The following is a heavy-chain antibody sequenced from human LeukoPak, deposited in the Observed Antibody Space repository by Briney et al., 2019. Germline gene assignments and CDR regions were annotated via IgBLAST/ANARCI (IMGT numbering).Heavy chain of an antibody. D-gene: IGHD5-18*01. CDR3: ARSGYSYGRDGDY. Sequence: SETLSLTCAVYGGSFSGYYWNWIRQPPGKGLEWIGEINHSGSTNYNPSLKSRVTISVDTSKNQFSLKLSSVTAADTAVYYCARSGYSYGRDGDYWGQGTLVTVSS. J-gene: IGHJ4*02. CDR2: INHSGST. CDR1: GGSFSGYY. V-gene: IGHV4-34*01.